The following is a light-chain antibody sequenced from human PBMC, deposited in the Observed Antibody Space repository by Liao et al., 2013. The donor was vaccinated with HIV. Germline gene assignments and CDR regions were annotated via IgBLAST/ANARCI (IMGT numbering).Light chain of an antibody. CDR2: QDS. J-gene: IGLJ2*01. CDR1: KLGDKY. Sequence: SYELTQPPSVSVSPGQTASISCSGDKLGDKYACWYQQKPGQSPVLVIYQDSKRPSKIPERFSGSNSGNTATLTISGTQAVDEADYYCQAWDNSTAIFGGGTKLTVL. V-gene: IGLV3-1*01. CDR3: QAWDNSTAI.